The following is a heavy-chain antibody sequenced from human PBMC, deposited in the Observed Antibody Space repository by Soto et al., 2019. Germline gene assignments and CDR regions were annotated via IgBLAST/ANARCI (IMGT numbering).Heavy chain of an antibody. CDR3: ASSQRDYSSSWGKYEGWYRYYYCMDV. CDR1: GGSISSYY. J-gene: IGHJ6*02. V-gene: IGHV4-4*07. Sequence: QVQLQDSGPGLVKPSETLSLTCTVSGGSISSYYWSWIRQPAGKGLEWIGRIYTSRSPNYQPSLKRRVTLPVDTSKNHFSLKLSSVTAADTAVYYCASSQRDYSSSWGKYEGWYRYYYCMDVGGQGTTVTVSS. D-gene: IGHD6-13*01. CDR2: IYTSRSP.